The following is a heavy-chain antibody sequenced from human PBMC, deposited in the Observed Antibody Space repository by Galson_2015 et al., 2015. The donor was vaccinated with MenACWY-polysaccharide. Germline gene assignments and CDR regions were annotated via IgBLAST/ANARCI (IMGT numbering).Heavy chain of an antibody. V-gene: IGHV3-48*01. D-gene: IGHD3-22*01. J-gene: IGHJ6*02. Sequence: SLRLSCAASGFTFSSYSMNWVRQAPGKGLEWVSYISSSSSTIYYADSMKGRFTISRDNAKNSLYLQMNSLRAEDTAVYYCARVSNDYDSSGYYYYYYGMDVWGQGTTVTVSS. CDR3: ARVSNDYDSSGYYYYYYGMDV. CDR2: ISSSSSTI. CDR1: GFTFSSYS.